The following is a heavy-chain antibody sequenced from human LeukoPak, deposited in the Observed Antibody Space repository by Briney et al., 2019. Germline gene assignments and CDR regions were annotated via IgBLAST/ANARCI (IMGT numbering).Heavy chain of an antibody. CDR2: IYYSGST. V-gene: IGHV4-30-4*07. Sequence: SQTLSLTCAVSGGSISSGGYSWSWIRQPPGKGLEWIGYIYYSGSTYYNPSLKSRVTISVDTSKNQFSLKLSSVTAADTAVYYCARGSETKYYYDSSGYSQRYYFDYWGQGTLVTVSS. CDR1: GGSISSGGYS. CDR3: ARGSETKYYYDSSGYSQRYYFDY. J-gene: IGHJ4*02. D-gene: IGHD3-22*01.